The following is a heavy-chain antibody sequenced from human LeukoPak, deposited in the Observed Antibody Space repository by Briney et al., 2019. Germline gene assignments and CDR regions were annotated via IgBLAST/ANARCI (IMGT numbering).Heavy chain of an antibody. CDR3: ARDGWELLEYFDY. CDR1: GYTFTGYY. J-gene: IGHJ4*02. V-gene: IGHV1-2*06. CDR2: INPNSGGT. Sequence: VASVKVSCKASGYTFTGYYMHWVRQAPGQGLEWMGRINPNSGGTNYAQKFQGRATMTRDTSISTAHMELSRLRSDDTAVYYCARDGWELLEYFDYWGQGTLVTVSS. D-gene: IGHD1-26*01.